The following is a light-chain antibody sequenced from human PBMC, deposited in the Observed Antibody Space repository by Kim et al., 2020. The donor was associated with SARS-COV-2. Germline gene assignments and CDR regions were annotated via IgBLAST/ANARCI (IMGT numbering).Light chain of an antibody. CDR2: GAS. CDR1: QSIRSIY. V-gene: IGKV3-20*01. Sequence: ETVLTQSPGTLSLSPGERATLSCRASQSIRSIYLAWYQQKAGQAPRLLIYGASSRATGIADRFSGSGSGTDFTLTISRLEPEDFAVYYCQQYASLPETFGQGTKLEI. J-gene: IGKJ2*01. CDR3: QQYASLPET.